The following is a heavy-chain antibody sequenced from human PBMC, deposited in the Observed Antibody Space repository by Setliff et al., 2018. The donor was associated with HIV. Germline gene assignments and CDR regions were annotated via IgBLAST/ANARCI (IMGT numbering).Heavy chain of an antibody. CDR1: GFTFDDYG. D-gene: IGHD5-12*01. CDR2: INWNGGST. J-gene: IGHJ3*02. CDR3: ARRGDGYKSKIAFDI. V-gene: IGHV3-20*04. Sequence: GESLRLSCAASGFTFDDYGMSWVRQAPGKGLEWVSGINWNGGSTGYADSVKGRFTISRDNAKNSLYLQMNSLRAEGTALYYCARRGDGYKSKIAFDIWGQGTMVTVSS.